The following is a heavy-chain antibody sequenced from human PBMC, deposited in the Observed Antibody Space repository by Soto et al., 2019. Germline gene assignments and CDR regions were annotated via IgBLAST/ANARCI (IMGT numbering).Heavy chain of an antibody. CDR1: GYIFTGYY. V-gene: IGHV1-2*04. D-gene: IGHD6-19*01. CDR2: INPNSGDT. CDR3: ATSRMSIALAGEKEEYFEY. J-gene: IGHJ4*02. Sequence: ASVKISCKASGYIFTGYYMHGVRQAPGQGLESMGWINPNSGDTNYTQNFQGWVTMTRDTSISTAYMELSRLRSDDTAVYYCATSRMSIALAGEKEEYFEYWGRGTRV.